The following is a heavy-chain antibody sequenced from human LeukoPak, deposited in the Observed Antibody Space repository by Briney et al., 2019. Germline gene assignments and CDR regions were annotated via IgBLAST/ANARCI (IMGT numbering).Heavy chain of an antibody. Sequence: SETLSLTCVVSGDSISSGAYSWSWIRQPPGKGLEWIGYIFHTGSTFYNPSLKSRLTISVDNSKNQFSLRLSSVTAADTAVYYCARGVYQEDAFDIWGQGTMVTVSS. V-gene: IGHV4-30-2*01. J-gene: IGHJ3*02. CDR1: GDSISSGAYS. CDR2: IFHTGST. CDR3: ARGVYQEDAFDI. D-gene: IGHD1-14*01.